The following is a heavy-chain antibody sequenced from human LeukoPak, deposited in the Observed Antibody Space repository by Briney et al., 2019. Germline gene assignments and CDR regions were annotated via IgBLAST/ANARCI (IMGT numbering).Heavy chain of an antibody. CDR2: INVNRGGT. D-gene: IGHD2-2*01. V-gene: IGHV1-2*02. Sequence: ASVQVSFEASAYTFTGYYMHWVRQAPGQGLEWMGWINVNRGGTNYAQRFQGRVTMTSDTSTTTAYMELSRLKADGTAVYYCARRYCSSTSCYYFDYWGEGALVTVSS. CDR1: AYTFTGYY. J-gene: IGHJ4*02. CDR3: ARRYCSSTSCYYFDY.